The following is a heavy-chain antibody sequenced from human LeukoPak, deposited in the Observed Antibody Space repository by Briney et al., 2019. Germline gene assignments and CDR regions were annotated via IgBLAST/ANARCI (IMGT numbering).Heavy chain of an antibody. CDR2: IIPIFGTA. D-gene: IGHD6-13*01. V-gene: IGHV1-69*05. J-gene: IGHJ4*02. CDR3: ARVVAAAGTLDY. CDR1: GYTFTGYY. Sequence: SVKVSCKASGYTFTGYYMHWVRQAPGQGLEWMGGIIPIFGTANYAQKFQGRVTITTDESTSTAYMELSSLRSEDTAVYYCARVVAAAGTLDYWGQGTLVTVSS.